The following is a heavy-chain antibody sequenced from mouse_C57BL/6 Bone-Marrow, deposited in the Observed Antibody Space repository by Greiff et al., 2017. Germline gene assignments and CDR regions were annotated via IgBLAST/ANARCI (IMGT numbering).Heavy chain of an antibody. V-gene: IGHV1-64*01. Sequence: LQQPGAELVKFGASVKLSCKASRHTFTSHWMHWVKQRPGQGLVWIGMIHPNSGSTNYNEKFKSKATLTVDKSSSTAYMQLSSLTSEDSAVYYCARDYGNPYFDYGGQGTTLTVYS. CDR3: ARDYGNPYFDY. J-gene: IGHJ2*01. D-gene: IGHD2-1*01. CDR1: RHTFTSHW. CDR2: IHPNSGST.